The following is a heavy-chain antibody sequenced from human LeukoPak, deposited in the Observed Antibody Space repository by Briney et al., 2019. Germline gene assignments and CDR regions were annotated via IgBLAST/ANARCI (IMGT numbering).Heavy chain of an antibody. CDR1: GYTFTSYG. V-gene: IGHV1-18*01. CDR3: ARDGDLAMDV. J-gene: IGHJ6*03. CDR2: INAYNGNT. Sequence: SVKVSCKASGYTFTSYGFSWVRQPPGQGLEWMGWINAYNGNTNYAQKLQGRVTMTTDTSTSTVYMELRSLRSDDTAVYYCARDGDLAMDVGGEGTTVTVSS. D-gene: IGHD7-27*01.